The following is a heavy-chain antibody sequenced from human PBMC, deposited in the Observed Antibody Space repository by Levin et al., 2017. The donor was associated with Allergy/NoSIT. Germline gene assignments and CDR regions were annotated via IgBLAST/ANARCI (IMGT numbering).Heavy chain of an antibody. J-gene: IGHJ4*02. CDR3: ARGGWSHDY. D-gene: IGHD6-19*01. CDR2: IYYSGST. CDR1: GGSISGFY. Sequence: SETLSLTCTVSGGSISGFYWTWIRQPPGRGLEWIGYIYYSGSTNYNPSLKSRLTISVDTSKNQFSLKLTSVTAADTAVYYCARGGWSHDYWGQGTLVTVSS. V-gene: IGHV4-59*01.